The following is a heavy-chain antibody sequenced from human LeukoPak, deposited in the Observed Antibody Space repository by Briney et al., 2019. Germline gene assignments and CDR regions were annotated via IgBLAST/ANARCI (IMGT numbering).Heavy chain of an antibody. CDR2: ISYDGSNK. CDR3: AKDLKRCCSGGSCYSFDY. J-gene: IGHJ4*02. Sequence: GGSLRLSCAASGFTFSSYGMHWVRQAPGKGLEWVAVISYDGSNKYYADSVKGRFTISRDNSKNTLYLQMNSLRAEDTAVYYCAKDLKRCCSGGSCYSFDYWGQGTLVTVSS. CDR1: GFTFSSYG. V-gene: IGHV3-30*18. D-gene: IGHD2-15*01.